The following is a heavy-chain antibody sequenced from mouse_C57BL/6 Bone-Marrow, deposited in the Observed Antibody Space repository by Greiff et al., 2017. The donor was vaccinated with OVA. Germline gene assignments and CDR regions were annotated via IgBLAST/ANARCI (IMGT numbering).Heavy chain of an antibody. V-gene: IGHV1-15*01. Sequence: QVQLQQSWAELVRPGASVTLSCKASGYTFTDYEMHWVKQTPVHGLEWIGAIDPETGGTAYNQKFKGKAILTADKSSSTAYMELRSLTSEDSAVYFCTRGYSNYYAMGYWGQGTSVTVSS. CDR3: TRGYSNYYAMGY. CDR1: GYTFTDYE. CDR2: IDPETGGT. D-gene: IGHD2-5*01. J-gene: IGHJ4*01.